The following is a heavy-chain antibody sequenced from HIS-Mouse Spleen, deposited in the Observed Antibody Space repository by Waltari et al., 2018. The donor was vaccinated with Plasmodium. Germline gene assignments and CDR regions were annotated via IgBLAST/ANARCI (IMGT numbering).Heavy chain of an antibody. CDR3: AKDRRGSSWYGDY. V-gene: IGHV3-30*18. J-gene: IGHJ4*02. CDR1: GFTFSSYG. Sequence: QVQLVESGGGVVQPGRSLRLSCAASGFTFSSYGIHWVRQAPGKGLGWVAVISYDGSNKYYADSVKSRFTISRDNSKNTLYLQMNSLRAEDTAVYYCAKDRRGSSWYGDYWGQGTLVTVSS. CDR2: ISYDGSNK. D-gene: IGHD6-13*01.